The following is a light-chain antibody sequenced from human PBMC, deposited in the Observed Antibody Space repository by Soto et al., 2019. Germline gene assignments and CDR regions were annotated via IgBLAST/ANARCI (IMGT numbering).Light chain of an antibody. Sequence: EIVLTQSPATLSLSPGERATLSCRASQSISNNLAWYQQQPGHPPRLLIYDASNRATGIPARCSGIGSGTDFTLTVSSLEPEDVAVYYCQHRFNWPQTVGQGTKVEVK. CDR1: QSISNN. CDR3: QHRFNWPQT. V-gene: IGKV3-11*01. J-gene: IGKJ1*01. CDR2: DAS.